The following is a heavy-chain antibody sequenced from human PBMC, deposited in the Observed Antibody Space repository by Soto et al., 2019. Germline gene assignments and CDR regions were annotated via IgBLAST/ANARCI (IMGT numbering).Heavy chain of an antibody. CDR2: ISGSGGST. CDR3: AKECKVSACFDY. CDR1: GFTFNNYH. V-gene: IGHV3-23*01. Sequence: PGGSLRLSCAASGFTFNNYHMNWVRQAPGKGLEWVTTISGSGGSTYYADSVKGRFTISRDNSKNTLYLQVNSLRAEDTAVYYCAKECKVSACFDYWGQGTLVTVSS. J-gene: IGHJ4*02.